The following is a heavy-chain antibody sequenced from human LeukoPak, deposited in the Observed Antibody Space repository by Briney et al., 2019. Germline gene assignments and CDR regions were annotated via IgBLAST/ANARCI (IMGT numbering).Heavy chain of an antibody. J-gene: IGHJ6*04. CDR3: AELGITMIGGV. CDR1: GFTFSSYW. D-gene: IGHD3-10*02. Sequence: GGSLRLSCAASGFTFSSYWMHWVRQAPGKGLVWVSRINSDGSSTSYADSVKGQFTISRDNAKNTLYLQMNSLRAEDTAVYYCAELGITMIGGVWGKGTMVTISS. V-gene: IGHV3-74*01. CDR2: INSDGSST.